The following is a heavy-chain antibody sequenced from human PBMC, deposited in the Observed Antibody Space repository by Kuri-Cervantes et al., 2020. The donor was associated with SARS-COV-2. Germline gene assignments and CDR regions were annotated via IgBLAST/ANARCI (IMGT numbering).Heavy chain of an antibody. CDR2: ISSSGSTI. J-gene: IGHJ4*02. CDR3: GRRGYDFWSGFPDY. D-gene: IGHD3-3*01. Sequence: SLKISCAASGFTFSSYEMNWVRQAPGKGLEWVSYISSSGSTIYYADSVKGRFTSSRDNAKNSLYLQMNSLRAEDTAVYYCGRRGYDFWSGFPDYWGQGTLVTVSS. CDR1: GFTFSSYE. V-gene: IGHV3-48*03.